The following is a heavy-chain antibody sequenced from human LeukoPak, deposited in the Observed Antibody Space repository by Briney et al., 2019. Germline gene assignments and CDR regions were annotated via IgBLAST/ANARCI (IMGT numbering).Heavy chain of an antibody. CDR2: IYYTGST. D-gene: IGHD2-2*01. V-gene: IGHV4-59*01. CDR3: ARVYQSAEYYFDY. CDR1: GVSIDSYY. J-gene: IGHJ4*02. Sequence: SETLSLTCTVSGVSIDSYYWSWIRQPPGKGLEWIGYIYYTGSTEYHPSLKSRVTISLDTSKNQFSLKLTSVTAADTAVYYCARVYQSAEYYFDYWGQGNLVSVSS.